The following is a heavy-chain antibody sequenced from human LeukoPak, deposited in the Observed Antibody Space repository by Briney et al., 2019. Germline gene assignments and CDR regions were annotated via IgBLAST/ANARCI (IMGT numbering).Heavy chain of an antibody. CDR1: GYTFTGYY. CDR3: ARDRGYSSSWYGMYYFDY. J-gene: IGHJ4*02. Sequence: ASVKVSCKASGYTFTGYYMHWVRQALGQGLEWMGWINPNSGGTNYAQKFQGWVTMTRDTSISTAYMELSRLRSDDTAVYYCARDRGYSSSWYGMYYFDYWGQGTLVTVSS. V-gene: IGHV1-2*04. CDR2: INPNSGGT. D-gene: IGHD6-13*01.